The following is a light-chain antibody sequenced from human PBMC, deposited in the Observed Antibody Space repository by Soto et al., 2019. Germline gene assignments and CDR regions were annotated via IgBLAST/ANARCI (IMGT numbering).Light chain of an antibody. CDR3: QQHGSSPLT. J-gene: IGKJ4*01. Sequence: EIVLTPSPGTLSLSPGERATLSGRASQSVSSSYLAWYQQNPGQAPGLLIYGASSRAAGIPDRFSSSGSGTDFTLTISRLEPEDFAVYYCQQHGSSPLTFGGGTKVDIK. CDR1: QSVSSSY. CDR2: GAS. V-gene: IGKV3-20*01.